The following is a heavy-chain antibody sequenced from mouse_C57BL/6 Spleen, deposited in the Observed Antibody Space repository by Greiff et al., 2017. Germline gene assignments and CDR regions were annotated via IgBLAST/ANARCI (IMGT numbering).Heavy chain of an antibody. Sequence: QVQLQQSGPELVKPGASVKLSCKASGYTFTSYDINWVKQRPGQGLEWIGWIYPRDGSTKYNEKFKGKDTLTVDTSSSTAYMELHSLTSEDSAVYFCAQDYDYDVFAYWGQGTLVTVSA. D-gene: IGHD2-4*01. V-gene: IGHV1-85*01. CDR3: AQDYDYDVFAY. CDR1: GYTFTSYD. CDR2: IYPRDGST. J-gene: IGHJ3*01.